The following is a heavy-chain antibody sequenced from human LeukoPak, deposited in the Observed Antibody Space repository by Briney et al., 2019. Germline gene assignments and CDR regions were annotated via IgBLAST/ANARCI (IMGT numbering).Heavy chain of an antibody. Sequence: PGGSLRLSCATSGFDLSSHSMSWVRQTPGKGLEWVSSISTSSSFMYYADSLKGRFTISRDNARNSLYLQMNSLRAEDTAVYYCARNYDFWSSPRGYMDVWGKGTTVTVSS. CDR3: ARNYDFWSSPRGYMDV. V-gene: IGHV3-21*01. CDR2: ISTSSSFM. CDR1: GFDLSSHS. D-gene: IGHD3-3*01. J-gene: IGHJ6*03.